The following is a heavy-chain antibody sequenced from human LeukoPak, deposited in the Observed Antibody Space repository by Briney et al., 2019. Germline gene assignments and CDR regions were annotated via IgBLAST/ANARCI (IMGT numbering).Heavy chain of an antibody. CDR2: INYSGAT. J-gene: IGHJ4*02. Sequence: SETLSLTCTVSGVSIRSNYWSWVRRPPGKGLEWIANINYSGATYYNPSLRSRVTISIDTSKSQFSLKLTSVTVADTAVYYCARGGHRAIPPCGFDYWGQGALVTVSS. V-gene: IGHV4-59*01. CDR3: ARGGHRAIPPCGFDY. CDR1: GVSIRSNY. D-gene: IGHD5-24*01.